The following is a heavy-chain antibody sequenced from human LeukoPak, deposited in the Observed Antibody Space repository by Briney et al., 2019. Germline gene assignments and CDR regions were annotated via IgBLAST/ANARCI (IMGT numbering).Heavy chain of an antibody. Sequence: ASVKVSCTASGYTFTSYGISWVRQAPGQGLEWMGWVSANNGNTNYAQKLQGRVTVTTDTSTTTAYMELRSLRSDDTAVYYCASSDWWNHFDYWGQGTLVTVSS. CDR1: GYTFTSYG. CDR3: ASSDWWNHFDY. J-gene: IGHJ4*02. D-gene: IGHD6-19*01. CDR2: VSANNGNT. V-gene: IGHV1-18*01.